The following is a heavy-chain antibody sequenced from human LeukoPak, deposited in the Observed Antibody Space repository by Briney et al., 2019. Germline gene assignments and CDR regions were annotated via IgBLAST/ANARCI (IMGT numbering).Heavy chain of an antibody. V-gene: IGHV3-66*01. D-gene: IGHD1-26*01. CDR1: GFTVSSNY. Sequence: GGSLRLSCAASGFTVSSNYMSWVRQAPGQGLEGFSVIYSGGSTYYADSVKGRFTISRDNSKNTLYLQMNSLRADDTAVYYCARDAPYSGSYSAFDYWGQGTLVTVSS. CDR2: IYSGGST. CDR3: ARDAPYSGSYSAFDY. J-gene: IGHJ4*02.